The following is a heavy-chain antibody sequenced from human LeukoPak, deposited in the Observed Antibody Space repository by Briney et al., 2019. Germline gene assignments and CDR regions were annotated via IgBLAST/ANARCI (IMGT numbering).Heavy chain of an antibody. V-gene: IGHV4-31*03. D-gene: IGHD5-24*01. Sequence: SKTLSLTCTVSGGSISSGGYYWSWIRQHPGKGLEWIGYIYYSGSTYYNPSLKSRVTISVDTSKNQFSLKLSSVTAADTAVYYCARDVEGLGDAFDIWGQGTMVTVSS. CDR1: GGSISSGGYY. J-gene: IGHJ3*02. CDR3: ARDVEGLGDAFDI. CDR2: IYYSGST.